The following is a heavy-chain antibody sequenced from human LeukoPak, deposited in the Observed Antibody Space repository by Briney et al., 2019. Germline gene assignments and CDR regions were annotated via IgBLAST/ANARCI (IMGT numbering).Heavy chain of an antibody. CDR3: ARHGPVSIRPYYFDY. J-gene: IGHJ4*02. V-gene: IGHV3-30*02. D-gene: IGHD5/OR15-5a*01. CDR1: GFTFSSYG. CDR2: IRYDGSNK. Sequence: PGGSLRLSCAASGFTFSSYGMHWVRQAPGKGLEWVAFIRYDGSNKYYADSVKGRFTISRDNSKNTLYLQMNSLRAEDTAVYYCARHGPVSIRPYYFDYWGQGTLVTVSS.